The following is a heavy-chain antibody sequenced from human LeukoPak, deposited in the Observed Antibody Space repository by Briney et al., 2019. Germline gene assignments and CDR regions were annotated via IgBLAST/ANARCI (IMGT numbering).Heavy chain of an antibody. CDR1: GGTFNSYA. V-gene: IGHV1-69*13. Sequence: ASVKVSCKASGGTFNSYAISWVRQAPGQGLEWMGGIIPIFGTANYAQKFQGRVTITADESTSTAYMELRSLRSDDTAVYYCARVEEQLVPDYWGQGTLVTVSS. D-gene: IGHD6-6*01. CDR3: ARVEEQLVPDY. J-gene: IGHJ4*02. CDR2: IIPIFGTA.